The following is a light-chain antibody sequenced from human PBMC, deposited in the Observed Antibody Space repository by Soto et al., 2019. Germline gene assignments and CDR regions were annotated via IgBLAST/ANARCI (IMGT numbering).Light chain of an antibody. CDR3: QQYNNWPPFT. Sequence: EIVMTQSPGTLSVSPGERATLSCRASQSVSSSLAWYQQKPGQAPRLLIYGASTRATGIPARFSGSVSGTEFTLTISSLRSEDFAVYYCQQYNNWPPFTFGPGTKVDIK. CDR1: QSVSSS. V-gene: IGKV3-15*01. J-gene: IGKJ3*01. CDR2: GAS.